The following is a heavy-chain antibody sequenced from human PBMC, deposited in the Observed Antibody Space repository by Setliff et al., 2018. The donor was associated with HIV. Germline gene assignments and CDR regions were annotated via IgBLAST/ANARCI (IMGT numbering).Heavy chain of an antibody. CDR1: GGSISSSSYY. J-gene: IGHJ4*02. V-gene: IGHV4-39*01. CDR3: ARSRLHYYDSSGYYPSYFDY. Sequence: SETLSLTCTVSGGSISSSSYYWGWIRQPPGKGLEWIGSIYYSGSTYYNPSLKSRVTISVDTSKNQFSLKLSSATAADTAVYYCARSRLHYYDSSGYYPSYFDYWGQGTLVTVS. D-gene: IGHD3-22*01. CDR2: IYYSGST.